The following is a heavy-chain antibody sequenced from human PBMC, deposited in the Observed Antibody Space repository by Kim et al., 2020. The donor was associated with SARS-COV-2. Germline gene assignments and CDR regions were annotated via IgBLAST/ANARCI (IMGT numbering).Heavy chain of an antibody. CDR3: ARGEDAFYFFDY. CDR2: IYRSGMT. D-gene: IGHD2-2*01. CDR1: GFTVNSNY. Sequence: GGSLRLSCAASGFTVNSNYMTWVRQAPGKGLEWVSTIYRSGMTNYADSVKGRFSISRDNSKNTLYLQMSSLEAEDTAFYYCARGEDAFYFFDYWGQGALVTVSS. J-gene: IGHJ4*02. V-gene: IGHV3-66*01.